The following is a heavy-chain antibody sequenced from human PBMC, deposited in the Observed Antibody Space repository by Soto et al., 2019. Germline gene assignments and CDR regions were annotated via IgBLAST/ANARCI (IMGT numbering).Heavy chain of an antibody. V-gene: IGHV3-11*04. J-gene: IGHJ4*02. CDR3: AREGIYGDLNDGAFDY. CDR1: GFRFSDYY. Sequence: GGSLSLSCAASGFRFSDYYMSWIRQAPGKGLEWVSYIRSSDNTRYYADSVKGRFTISRDNAKNSLYLQMNSLRAEDTAVYYCAREGIYGDLNDGAFDYWGQGTLVSVSS. CDR2: IRSSDNTR. D-gene: IGHD4-17*01.